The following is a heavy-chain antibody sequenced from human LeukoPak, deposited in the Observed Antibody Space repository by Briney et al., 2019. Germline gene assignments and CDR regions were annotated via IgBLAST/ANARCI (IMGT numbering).Heavy chain of an antibody. V-gene: IGHV4-59*01. Sequence: PSETLSLTCTVSGGSISSYCWSWIRQPPGKGLEWIGYIYYSGSTNYNPSLKSRVTISVDTSKNQFSLKLSSVTAADTAVYYCARGWNWFDPWGQGTLVTVSS. CDR3: ARGWNWFDP. D-gene: IGHD2-15*01. J-gene: IGHJ5*02. CDR1: GGSISSYC. CDR2: IYYSGST.